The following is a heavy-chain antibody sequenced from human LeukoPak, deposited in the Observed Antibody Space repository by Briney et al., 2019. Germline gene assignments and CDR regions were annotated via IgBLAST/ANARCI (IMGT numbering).Heavy chain of an antibody. D-gene: IGHD3-3*01. J-gene: IGHJ6*03. CDR2: IYYSGST. CDR1: GGSISSYY. CDR3: ARGKDFWSGYYYMDV. Sequence: SETLSLTCTVSGGSISSYYWSWIRQPPGKGLEWIGYIYYSGSTNYNPSLKSRVTISVDTSKNQFSLKLSSVTAADTAVYYCARGKDFWSGYYYMDVWGKGTTVTVSS. V-gene: IGHV4-59*01.